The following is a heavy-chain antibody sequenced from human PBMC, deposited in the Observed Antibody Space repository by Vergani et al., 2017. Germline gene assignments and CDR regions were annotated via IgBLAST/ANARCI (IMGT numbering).Heavy chain of an antibody. J-gene: IGHJ6*02. CDR2: INPNSGGT. CDR3: SCSRSLHYYYGMDV. V-gene: IGHV1-2*02. Sequence: QVQLVQSGAEVKKPGASVKVSCKASGYTFIGYYMHWVRQAPGQGLEWMGWINPNSGGTNYAQKFQGRVTMTRDTSISTAYMELSRLRSDDTAVYYCSCSRSLHYYYGMDVWGQGTTVTVSS. D-gene: IGHD2-15*01. CDR1: GYTFIGYY.